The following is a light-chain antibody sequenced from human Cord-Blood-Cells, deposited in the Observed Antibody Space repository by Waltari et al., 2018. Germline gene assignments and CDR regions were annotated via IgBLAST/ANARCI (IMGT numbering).Light chain of an antibody. CDR3: SSYTSSSTLV. CDR1: SSDVGGYNY. Sequence: QSALTQPASVSGSPGKSITISCTGTSSDVGGYNYVSWYQQHPAKAPKLMIYDVSKRPSGVSNRFSGSKSGNTASLTISGLQAEDEADYYCSSYTSSSTLVFGGGTKLTVL. J-gene: IGLJ2*01. CDR2: DVS. V-gene: IGLV2-14*01.